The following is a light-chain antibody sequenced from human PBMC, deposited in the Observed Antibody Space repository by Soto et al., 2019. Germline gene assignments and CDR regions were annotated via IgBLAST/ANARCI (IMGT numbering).Light chain of an antibody. CDR2: DTS. CDR3: HQRYIWPPLT. Sequence: EIVLTQSPATLSLSPGERATLSCRASQSVENCLAWFQQKRGQAPRLLIYDTSNRAAGIPDRFSGSGSGTDFTLTISSLEPEDFAVYYCHQRYIWPPLTFGGGTKVEIK. V-gene: IGKV3-11*01. J-gene: IGKJ4*01. CDR1: QSVENC.